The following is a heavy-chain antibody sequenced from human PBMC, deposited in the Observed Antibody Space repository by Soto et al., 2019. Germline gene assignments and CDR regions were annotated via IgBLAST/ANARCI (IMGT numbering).Heavy chain of an antibody. CDR3: AKGWFRFDY. CDR2: ISYDGSNK. V-gene: IGHV3-30*18. D-gene: IGHD3-10*01. Sequence: GGSLRLSCAASKFTFSSYGRHWVRQAPGKGLDWVAAISYDGSNKYYADSVKGRFTVSRDNSKNTLYLQMNSLRAEDTAVYYCAKGWFRFDYWGQGTLVTVSS. CDR1: KFTFSSYG. J-gene: IGHJ4*02.